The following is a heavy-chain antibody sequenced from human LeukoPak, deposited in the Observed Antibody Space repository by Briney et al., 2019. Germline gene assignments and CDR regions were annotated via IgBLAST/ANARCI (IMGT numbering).Heavy chain of an antibody. CDR1: GFTFNSYP. J-gene: IGHJ3*02. D-gene: IGHD4/OR15-4a*01. Sequence: GGSLRLSCSASGFTFNSYPVHWVRQAPGKGLEYVSSISRNGGSTYYADSVKGRFTISRDNSKNTLYLQMSSLRAEDTAVYYCVKESGFMVAPSSAFDIWGQGTMVTVSS. CDR2: ISRNGGST. V-gene: IGHV3-64D*06. CDR3: VKESGFMVAPSSAFDI.